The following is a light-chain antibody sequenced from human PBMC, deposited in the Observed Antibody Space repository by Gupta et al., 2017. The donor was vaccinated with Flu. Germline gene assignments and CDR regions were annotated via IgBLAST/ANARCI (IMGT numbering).Light chain of an antibody. V-gene: IGLV1-44*01. Sequence: QSVLTQPPSSSGTPGQRVTISCSGSRSNLGINTVNWYQQLPGTAPKLLSYSNTQRPSGVPDRCSGSKSGTSASLAISGLQSEDEADYYCAACDDSLNGYVFGTGTKVTVL. CDR2: SNT. CDR1: RSNLGINT. CDR3: AACDDSLNGYV. J-gene: IGLJ1*01.